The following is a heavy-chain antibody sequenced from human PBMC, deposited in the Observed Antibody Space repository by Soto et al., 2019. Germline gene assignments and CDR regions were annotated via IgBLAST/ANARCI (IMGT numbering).Heavy chain of an antibody. V-gene: IGHV3-21*01. CDR3: FKAEDGIRDSVSVSAFLLNRSSDL. J-gene: IGHJ2*01. CDR2: ISSSSSYI. D-gene: IGHD3-9*01. Sequence: KGLEWVSFISSSSSYIYYADSVKGRFTISRDNAKNSLYLQMNSLRAEDTAVYFFFKAEDGIRDSVSVSAFLLNRSSDL.